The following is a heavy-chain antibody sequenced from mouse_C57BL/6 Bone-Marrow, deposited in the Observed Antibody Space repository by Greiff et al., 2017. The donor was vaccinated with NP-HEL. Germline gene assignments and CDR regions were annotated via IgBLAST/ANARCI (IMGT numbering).Heavy chain of an antibody. D-gene: IGHD2-5*01. Sequence: QVQLQQSGPELVKPGASVKISCKASGYAFSSSWMNWVKQRPGKGLEWIGRIYPGDGDTNYNGKFKGKATLTADKSSSTAYMQLSSLTSEDSAVYFCARFDSNYRSCFDYWGQGTTLTVSS. CDR2: IYPGDGDT. J-gene: IGHJ2*01. V-gene: IGHV1-82*01. CDR3: ARFDSNYRSCFDY. CDR1: GYAFSSSW.